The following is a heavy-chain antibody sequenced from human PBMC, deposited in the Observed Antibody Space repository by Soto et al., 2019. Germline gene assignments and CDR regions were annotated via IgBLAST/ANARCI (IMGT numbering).Heavy chain of an antibody. Sequence: SETLSLTCTVSGGSISSGGYYWSWIRQHPGKGLEWIGYIYYSGSTYYNPSLKSRVTISVDTSKNQFSLKLSSVTAADTAVYYCARGELGFWSAQRGPDYYYYGMDVWGQGTTVTVSS. CDR3: ARGELGFWSAQRGPDYYYYGMDV. J-gene: IGHJ6*02. CDR2: IYYSGST. V-gene: IGHV4-31*03. D-gene: IGHD3-3*01. CDR1: GGSISSGGYY.